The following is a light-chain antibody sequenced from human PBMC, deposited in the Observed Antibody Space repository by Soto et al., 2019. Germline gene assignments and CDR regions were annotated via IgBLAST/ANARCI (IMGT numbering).Light chain of an antibody. V-gene: IGKV3-20*01. Sequence: EIVLTLSPGTLSLSPGERATLSCRASQSVASNNLAWYHQKPGQSPRLLIYGASSRATGIPDRFTGSGSGTDFILTISRLEPEDFAVYYCQQYGSSPRTFGQGTRVEIK. CDR1: QSVASNN. J-gene: IGKJ1*01. CDR3: QQYGSSPRT. CDR2: GAS.